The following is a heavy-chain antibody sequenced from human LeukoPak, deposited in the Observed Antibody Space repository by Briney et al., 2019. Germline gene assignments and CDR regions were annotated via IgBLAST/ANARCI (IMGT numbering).Heavy chain of an antibody. CDR2: ITPSGGST. J-gene: IGHJ4*02. CDR3: ARFDSSGYYLDY. Sequence: GASVKVSCRASGYTFTSYYMHWVRQAPGQGLEWMGIITPSGGSTSYAQKFQGRVTMTRDTSTSTVHMELSSLRSEDTAVYYCARFDSSGYYLDYWGQVTLVTVSS. D-gene: IGHD3-22*01. V-gene: IGHV1-46*01. CDR1: GYTFTSYY.